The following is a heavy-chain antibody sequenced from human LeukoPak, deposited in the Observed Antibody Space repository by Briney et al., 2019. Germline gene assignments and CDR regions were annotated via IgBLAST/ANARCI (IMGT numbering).Heavy chain of an antibody. J-gene: IGHJ4*02. CDR1: GFTFSSYG. V-gene: IGHV3-33*01. CDR2: IWYDGSNK. CDR3: ARVSVQTRYFDY. D-gene: IGHD3-16*02. Sequence: GRSLRLSCAASGFTFSSYGMHWARQAPGKGLEWVAVIWYDGSNKYYADSVKGRFTISRDNSKNTLYLQMNSLRAEDTAVYYCARVSVQTRYFDYWGQGTLVTVSS.